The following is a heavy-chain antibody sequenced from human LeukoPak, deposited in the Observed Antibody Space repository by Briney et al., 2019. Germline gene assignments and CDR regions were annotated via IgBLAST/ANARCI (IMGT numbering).Heavy chain of an antibody. Sequence: ASVKVSCRASGYTFSDYYMHWVRQAPGQGLEWMGWINPNSGGTNYAQKFQGRVTMTRDMSISTAYMEVSRLTSDDTAGYYCARATIADSSTYYIDYWGLGTLVTVSS. CDR3: ARATIADSSTYYIDY. V-gene: IGHV1-2*02. CDR1: GYTFSDYY. D-gene: IGHD3-22*01. J-gene: IGHJ4*02. CDR2: INPNSGGT.